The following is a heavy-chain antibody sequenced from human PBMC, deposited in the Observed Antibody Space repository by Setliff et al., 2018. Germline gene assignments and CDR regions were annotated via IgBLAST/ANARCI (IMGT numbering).Heavy chain of an antibody. CDR1: GYSFTVFG. CDR3: VRGQGPRTVVAIPFDH. J-gene: IGHJ4*02. D-gene: IGHD3-22*01. Sequence: GASVKVSCKTSGYSFTVFGISWVRQAPGQGLEWMGWISPYYGNTNYAQQFQGRVTMTTDTSTTTAYMELTSLTSDDTALYYCVRGQGPRTVVAIPFDHWGQGTLVNVSS. V-gene: IGHV1-18*01. CDR2: ISPYYGNT.